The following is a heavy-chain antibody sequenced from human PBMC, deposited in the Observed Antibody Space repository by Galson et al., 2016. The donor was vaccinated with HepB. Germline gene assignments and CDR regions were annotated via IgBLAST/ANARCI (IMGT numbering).Heavy chain of an antibody. V-gene: IGHV3-11*06. CDR1: GFTFSDYY. J-gene: IGHJ3*01. CDR2: ISPTSNDI. CDR3: ASPSGRFSVHTFDL. Sequence: SCAASGFTFSDYYMSWIRRAPGKGLEWVSYISPTSNDINFADSVVGRFSISRDNAKNSLYLQMNTLGAEDTAVYYCASPSGRFSVHTFDLWGQGTMVTVSS. D-gene: IGHD1-26*01.